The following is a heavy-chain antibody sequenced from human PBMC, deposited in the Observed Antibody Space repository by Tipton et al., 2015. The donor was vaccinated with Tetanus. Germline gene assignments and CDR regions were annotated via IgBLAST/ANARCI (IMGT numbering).Heavy chain of an antibody. D-gene: IGHD5-18*01. V-gene: IGHV4-34*01. CDR3: VRGRGLGAYSYGFEY. J-gene: IGHJ4*02. CDR1: GGSLSRYY. Sequence: LRLSCAVYGGSLSRYYWTWIRQPPGKGLEWIGEVDDSGSTNYSPSLKSRVTISLDTSKNEFSLTLSSVTAADTAVYYCVRGRGLGAYSYGFEYWGQGALVTVSS. CDR2: VDDSGST.